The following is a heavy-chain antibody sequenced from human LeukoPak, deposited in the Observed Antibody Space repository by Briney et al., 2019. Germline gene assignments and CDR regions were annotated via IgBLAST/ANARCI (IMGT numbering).Heavy chain of an antibody. CDR2: IYYSGST. D-gene: IGHD4-11*01. Sequence: PSETLSLTCTVSGGFISSSSYYWGWIRQPPGKGLEWIGSIYYSGSTYYNPSLKSRVTISVDTSKNQFSLKLSSVTAADTAVYYCARTTTVPDYWGQGTLVTVSS. J-gene: IGHJ4*02. CDR1: GGFISSSSYY. CDR3: ARTTTVPDY. V-gene: IGHV4-39*01.